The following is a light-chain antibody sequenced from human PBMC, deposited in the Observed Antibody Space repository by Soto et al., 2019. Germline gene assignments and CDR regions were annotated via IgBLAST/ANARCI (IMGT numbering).Light chain of an antibody. CDR2: SDN. CDR3: AAWDDSLNGLL. Sequence: QTVVTQPPSASGTPGQVFTISCSGSNSNIGDNSVNWYQQLPGTAPKLLIYSDNRRPSGVPDRFSGSKSGTSASLAISGLQSEDEAEYCCAAWDDSLNGLLFGGGTKVTVL. V-gene: IGLV1-44*01. CDR1: NSNIGDNS. J-gene: IGLJ3*02.